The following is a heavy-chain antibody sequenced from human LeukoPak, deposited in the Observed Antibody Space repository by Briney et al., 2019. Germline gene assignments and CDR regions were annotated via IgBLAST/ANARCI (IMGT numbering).Heavy chain of an antibody. D-gene: IGHD3-22*01. CDR1: GGSISSSNW. CDR3: ARHDSSGPYNAFDI. J-gene: IGHJ3*02. CDR2: IYHSGST. V-gene: IGHV4-4*02. Sequence: SETLSLTCAVSGGSISSSNWWSWVRQPPGKGLEWIGEIYHSGSTNYNPSLKSRVTISVDKSKNQFSLKLSSVTAADTAVYYCARHDSSGPYNAFDIWGQGTMVTVSS.